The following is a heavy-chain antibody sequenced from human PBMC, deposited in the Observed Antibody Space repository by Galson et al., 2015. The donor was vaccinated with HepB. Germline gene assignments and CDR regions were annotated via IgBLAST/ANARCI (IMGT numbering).Heavy chain of an antibody. Sequence: SLRLSCAASGFSFSSYSMNWVRQAPGKGLEWVSYISSSGSYIYYADSLKSRFTISRDNAKNSLYLQMNSLRAEDTAVYYCARVGGLYSSRLDYYGLDVWGQGTTVTVSS. V-gene: IGHV3-21*01. CDR1: GFSFSSYS. J-gene: IGHJ6*02. CDR2: ISSSGSYI. D-gene: IGHD6-13*01. CDR3: ARVGGLYSSRLDYYGLDV.